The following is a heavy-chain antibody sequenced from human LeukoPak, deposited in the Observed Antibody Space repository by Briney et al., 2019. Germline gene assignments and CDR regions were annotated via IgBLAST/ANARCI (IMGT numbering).Heavy chain of an antibody. J-gene: IGHJ4*02. CDR3: ARALAVAGTAPDY. CDR2: INPNSGGT. V-gene: IGHV1-2*02. CDR1: GYTLTGYY. D-gene: IGHD6-19*01. Sequence: ASVKVSCKASGYTLTGYYMHWVRQAPGQGLEWMGWINPNSGGTNYAQKFQGRVTMTRDTSISTAYMELSRLRSDDTAVYYCARALAVAGTAPDYWGQGTLVTVSS.